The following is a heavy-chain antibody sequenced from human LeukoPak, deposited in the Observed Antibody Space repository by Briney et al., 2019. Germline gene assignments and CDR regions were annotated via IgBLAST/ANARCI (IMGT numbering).Heavy chain of an antibody. J-gene: IGHJ4*02. V-gene: IGHV3-30*02. CDR3: AKDSEWELHYFDY. CDR1: GFTFSSYG. Sequence: GGSLRLSCAASGFTFSSYGMHWVRQAPGKGLEWVAFIRYDGSNKYYADSVKGRFTISRDNAKNSLYLQMNSLRAEDTALYYCAKDSEWELHYFDYWGQGTLVTVSS. CDR2: IRYDGSNK. D-gene: IGHD1-26*01.